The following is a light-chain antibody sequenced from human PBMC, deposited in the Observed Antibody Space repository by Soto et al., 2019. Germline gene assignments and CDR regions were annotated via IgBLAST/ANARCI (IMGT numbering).Light chain of an antibody. CDR3: QQYGSSPLP. Sequence: EIVLTQSPGTLSLSPGERATLSCRASQSVSSSYLAWYQQKPGQAPRLLIYGASSMATGIPDRFSGSGSGTDFTLAISSVEPEDVAVYYCQQYGSSPLPFGQGTRVQIK. J-gene: IGKJ1*01. CDR1: QSVSSSY. V-gene: IGKV3-20*01. CDR2: GAS.